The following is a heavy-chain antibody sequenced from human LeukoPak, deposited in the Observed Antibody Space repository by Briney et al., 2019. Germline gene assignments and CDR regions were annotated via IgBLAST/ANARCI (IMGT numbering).Heavy chain of an antibody. J-gene: IGHJ4*02. CDR1: GYTFTRYY. CDR2: INPKSGGT. D-gene: IGHD1-14*01. CDR3: ARATAENDY. Sequence: ASVKVSCTPSGYTFTRYYMHWVRQAPGQGLEWMGWINPKSGGTNYAQKFQGRVTMTRDTSISTAYMELSRLRSDDTAVYYCARATAENDYWGQGTLVTVSS. V-gene: IGHV1-2*02.